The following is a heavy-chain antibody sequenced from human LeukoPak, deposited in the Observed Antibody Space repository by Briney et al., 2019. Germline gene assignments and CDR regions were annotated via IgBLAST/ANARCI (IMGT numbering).Heavy chain of an antibody. CDR3: ARHGNGYYFDY. D-gene: IGHD6-19*01. J-gene: IGHJ4*02. CDR2: IYYSGST. V-gene: IGHV4-59*08. Sequence: SETLSLTCTVSGGSISSYYWSWIRQPPGKGLEWIGYIYYSGSTNYNPSLKSRVTISVDTSKNQFSLKLSSVIAADTAVYYCARHGNGYYFDYWGQGTLVTVSS. CDR1: GGSISSYY.